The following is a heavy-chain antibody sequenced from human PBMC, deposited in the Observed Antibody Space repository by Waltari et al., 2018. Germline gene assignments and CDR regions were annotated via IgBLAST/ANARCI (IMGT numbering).Heavy chain of an antibody. CDR3: AIGYYDYVWGNHGSFDY. Sequence: QVQLQESGPGLVKPSETLSLTCTVSGGSISSYYWSWIRQPPGKGLEWIGYIYYSGSTNDNPSLKSRVTTSVDTSKNQFSLKLSSVTAADTAVYYCAIGYYDYVWGNHGSFDYWGQGTLVTVSS. D-gene: IGHD3-16*01. CDR1: GGSISSYY. J-gene: IGHJ4*02. CDR2: IYYSGST. V-gene: IGHV4-59*01.